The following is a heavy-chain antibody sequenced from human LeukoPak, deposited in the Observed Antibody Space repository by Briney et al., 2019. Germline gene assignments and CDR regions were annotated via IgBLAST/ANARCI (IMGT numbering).Heavy chain of an antibody. Sequence: PGGALRLSCAASGFTFSSYGMHWVRQAPGKGLEWMAVISYDGTNKYYADSVKGRLTISRDNSKNTLYLQMNSLRGEDTAVYYCAKDPNCYDSSGYFDYWGQGTLVTVSS. J-gene: IGHJ4*02. V-gene: IGHV3-30*18. D-gene: IGHD3-22*01. CDR3: AKDPNCYDSSGYFDY. CDR1: GFTFSSYG. CDR2: ISYDGTNK.